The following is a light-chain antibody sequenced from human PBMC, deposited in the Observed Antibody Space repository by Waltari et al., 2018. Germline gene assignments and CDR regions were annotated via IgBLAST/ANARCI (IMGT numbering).Light chain of an antibody. CDR1: SSDVGSHNL. V-gene: IGLV2-23*01. CDR3: RSYAGGTASIL. J-gene: IGLJ2*01. CDR2: EDT. Sequence: QSALTQPASVSGSPGQSITISCTGTSSDVGSHNLVSWYQHHPGKAPKLMIYEDTKRPSGVSNRFSGSKSGNTASLTISGLQAEDEADYYCRSYAGGTASILLGGGTKLTVL.